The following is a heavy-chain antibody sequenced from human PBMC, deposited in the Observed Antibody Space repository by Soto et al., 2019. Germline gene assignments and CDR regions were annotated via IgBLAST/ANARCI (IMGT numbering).Heavy chain of an antibody. J-gene: IGHJ6*03. Sequence: ASVKFSFKPSGNTLTSYAIPWVRQPPEKSLEWMGWVNAGNGNTKYSQKFQGRVTITRDTSASTAYMELSSLRSEDTAVYYCARGGFLVWFKTTHYYMVVSGKTPTVTVSS. CDR3: ARGGFLVWFKTTHYYMVV. CDR2: VNAGNGNT. V-gene: IGHV1-3*01. D-gene: IGHD3-3*01. CDR1: GNTLTSYA.